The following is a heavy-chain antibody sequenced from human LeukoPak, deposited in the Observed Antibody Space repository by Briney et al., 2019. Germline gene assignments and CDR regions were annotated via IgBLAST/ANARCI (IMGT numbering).Heavy chain of an antibody. CDR3: ARHCVDYGSGGHGYYYYYYMDV. J-gene: IGHJ6*03. Sequence: SETLSLTCAVYGGSFSDYYWSWIRQPPGKGLEWIGEINHSGSTNDNPSLKSRVTISVDTSKNQFSLKLSSVTAADTAVYYCARHCVDYGSGGHGYYYYYYMDVWGKGTTVTISS. CDR1: GGSFSDYY. CDR2: INHSGST. V-gene: IGHV4-34*01. D-gene: IGHD3-10*01.